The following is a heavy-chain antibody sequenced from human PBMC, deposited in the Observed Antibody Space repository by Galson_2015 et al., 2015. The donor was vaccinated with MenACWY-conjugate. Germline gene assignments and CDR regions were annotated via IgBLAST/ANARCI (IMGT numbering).Heavy chain of an antibody. CDR2: IYSGGTT. Sequence: SLRLSCAASGFTVSGNYMSWVRQAPGKGLEWVSVIYSGGTTDYADSVRGRFTISRDNSKNTLYLQINSLRAEDTAAYYCAVVGRVACGGDCFDYWGQGTLVTVSS. J-gene: IGHJ4*02. D-gene: IGHD2-21*01. CDR3: AVVGRVACGGDCFDY. CDR1: GFTVSGNY. V-gene: IGHV3-53*01.